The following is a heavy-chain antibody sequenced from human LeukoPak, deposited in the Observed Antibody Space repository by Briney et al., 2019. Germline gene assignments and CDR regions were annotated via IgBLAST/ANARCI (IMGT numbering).Heavy chain of an antibody. J-gene: IGHJ4*02. V-gene: IGHV4-30-2*01. CDR2: IYHNGST. CDR1: GGSISSGGYS. Sequence: PSETLSLTCAVSGGSISSGGYSWSWIRQPPGKGLEWIGYIYHNGSTYYNPSLKSRVTISVDRSKNQFSLKLSSVTAADTAVYYCARGVDCTNGVCYFDYWGQGTLVTVSS. CDR3: ARGVDCTNGVCYFDY. D-gene: IGHD2-8*01.